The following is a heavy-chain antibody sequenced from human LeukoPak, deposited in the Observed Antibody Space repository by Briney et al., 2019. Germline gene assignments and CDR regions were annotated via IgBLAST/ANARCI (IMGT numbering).Heavy chain of an antibody. CDR2: IYYSGST. V-gene: IGHV4-59*08. Sequence: SETLSLTCTVSGGSLSSYYWSWIRQPPGKGLEWVGYIYYSGSTNYNPSLKSRVTISVDTSKNQFSLKLSSVTAADTAVYYCARRYSGSYFGNAFDIWGQGTMVTVSS. CDR3: ARRYSGSYFGNAFDI. J-gene: IGHJ3*02. D-gene: IGHD1-26*01. CDR1: GGSLSSYY.